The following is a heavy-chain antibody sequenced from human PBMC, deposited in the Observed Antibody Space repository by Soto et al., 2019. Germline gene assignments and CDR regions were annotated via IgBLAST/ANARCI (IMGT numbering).Heavy chain of an antibody. Sequence: QVQLQESGPGLVKPSETLSLTCTVSGGSVSSVNYYWSWIRQPPGRGLEWIGHIYFSRNTNSNPSLKSRVTISSDTSKHQFSLKLSSVSAADTAVYFCAREFYHDNSGYYYVHAFDIWGQGTMVTVSS. CDR1: GGSVSSVNYY. CDR3: AREFYHDNSGYYYVHAFDI. D-gene: IGHD3-22*01. J-gene: IGHJ3*02. V-gene: IGHV4-61*01. CDR2: IYFSRNT.